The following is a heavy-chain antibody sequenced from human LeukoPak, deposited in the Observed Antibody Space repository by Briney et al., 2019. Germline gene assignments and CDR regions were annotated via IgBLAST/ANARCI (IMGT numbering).Heavy chain of an antibody. Sequence: PGGSLRLSCAASGFTFSSYWMSWVRQAPGKGLEWVANIKQDGSEKYYVDSVKGRFTISRDNAKNSLYLQMNSLRAEDTAVYYCARVERITMVRGVIRPNYYYYGMDVWGQGTTVTVSS. CDR1: GFTFSSYW. J-gene: IGHJ6*02. CDR3: ARVERITMVRGVIRPNYYYYGMDV. D-gene: IGHD3-10*01. V-gene: IGHV3-7*01. CDR2: IKQDGSEK.